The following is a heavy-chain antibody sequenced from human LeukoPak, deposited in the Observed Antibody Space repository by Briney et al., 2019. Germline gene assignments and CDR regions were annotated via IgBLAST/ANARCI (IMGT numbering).Heavy chain of an antibody. CDR3: ARDLYVVRYGMDV. D-gene: IGHD2-21*01. Sequence: SVKVSCKASGGTFSSYAISWVRQAPGQGLEWMGGIIPIFGTANYAQKFRGRVTITADESTSTAYMELSSLRSEDTAVYYCARDLYVVRYGMDVWGQGTTVTVSS. V-gene: IGHV1-69*13. J-gene: IGHJ6*02. CDR1: GGTFSSYA. CDR2: IIPIFGTA.